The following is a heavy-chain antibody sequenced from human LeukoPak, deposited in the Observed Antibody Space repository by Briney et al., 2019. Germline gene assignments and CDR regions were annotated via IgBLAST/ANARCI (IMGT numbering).Heavy chain of an antibody. CDR3: AKDHPDWGSSFQY. V-gene: IGHV3-23*01. Sequence: GGSLRLSCAASGFTFSSYAMNWVRQAPGKGLEWVSAIPGGGGSTYYADSVKGRFTISRDNSKNTLYLQMYSLRDEDTAVYYCAKDHPDWGSSFQYWGQGTLVTVSS. CDR1: GFTFSSYA. J-gene: IGHJ4*02. D-gene: IGHD7-27*01. CDR2: IPGGGGST.